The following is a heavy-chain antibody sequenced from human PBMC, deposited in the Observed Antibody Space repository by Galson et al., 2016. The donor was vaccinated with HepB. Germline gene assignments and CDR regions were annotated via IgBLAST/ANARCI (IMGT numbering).Heavy chain of an antibody. D-gene: IGHD2-8*02. V-gene: IGHV3-74*01. J-gene: IGHJ4*02. CDR3: ATAAYWPPRFDN. Sequence: SLRLSCAASGFTFSNYWMHWVRQVPGKGLVWVSRITGDGSSTNYADSVKGRFTISRDNSKNTLFLQMNSLRAEDSAVYYCATAAYWPPRFDNWGQGTLVTVSS. CDR2: ITGDGSST. CDR1: GFTFSNYW.